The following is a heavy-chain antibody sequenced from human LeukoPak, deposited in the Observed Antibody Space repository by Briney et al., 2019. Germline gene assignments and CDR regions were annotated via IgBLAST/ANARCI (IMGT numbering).Heavy chain of an antibody. CDR1: GGTFSSYA. CDR3: ARDHGVPIVVVPAAINWFDP. D-gene: IGHD2-2*02. CDR2: IIPILGIA. V-gene: IGHV1-69*04. J-gene: IGHJ5*02. Sequence: GASVKVSCKASGGTFSSYAISWVRQAPGQGLEWMGRIIPILGIANYAQKFQGRVTITADKSTSTAYMELSSLRSEDTAVYYCARDHGVPIVVVPAAINWFDPWGQGTLVTVSS.